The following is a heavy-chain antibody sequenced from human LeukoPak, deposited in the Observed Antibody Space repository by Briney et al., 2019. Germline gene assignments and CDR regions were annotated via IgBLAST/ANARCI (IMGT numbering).Heavy chain of an antibody. CDR1: GGSISRFY. V-gene: IGHV4-59*06. D-gene: IGHD2-21*02. CDR2: IYYSGST. Sequence: PSETLSLTCTVSGGSISRFYWSWIRQPPGKGLEWIGYIYYSGSTYYNPSLKSRVTISVDTSKNQFSLKLSSVTAADTAVYYCARDASRCGGDCYSAFDIWGQGTMVTVSS. CDR3: ARDASRCGGDCYSAFDI. J-gene: IGHJ3*02.